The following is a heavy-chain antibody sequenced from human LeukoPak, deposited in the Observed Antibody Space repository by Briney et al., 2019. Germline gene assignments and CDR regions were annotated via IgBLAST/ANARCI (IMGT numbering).Heavy chain of an antibody. J-gene: IGHJ4*02. Sequence: GGSLRLSCAASGFTFNSFAMIWLPQAPGKGLEWVSAISDSGGSRYYADSVKGRFTISRDNAKNTVYLQMNSLRVEDTAVYYCAKGGGWLYYFDYWGQGSLVSVSS. CDR2: ISDSGGSR. CDR3: AKGGGWLYYFDY. CDR1: GFTFNSFA. D-gene: IGHD6-19*01. V-gene: IGHV3-23*01.